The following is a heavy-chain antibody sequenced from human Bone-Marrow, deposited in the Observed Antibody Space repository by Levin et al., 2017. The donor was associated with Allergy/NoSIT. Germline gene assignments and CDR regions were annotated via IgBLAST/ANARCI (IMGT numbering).Heavy chain of an antibody. V-gene: IGHV4-59*01. Sequence: SQTLSLPCTISGDSIGTSYWTWIRQSPGKGLEWIGYAYYTGSTDYNPSLKSRVTISLDAAQNQFSLSVNSLTAADTALYYCARGRGSLEWIFDYWGQGILVTVSS. CDR1: GDSIGTSY. J-gene: IGHJ4*02. CDR2: AYYTGST. D-gene: IGHD3-3*01. CDR3: ARGRGSLEWIFDY.